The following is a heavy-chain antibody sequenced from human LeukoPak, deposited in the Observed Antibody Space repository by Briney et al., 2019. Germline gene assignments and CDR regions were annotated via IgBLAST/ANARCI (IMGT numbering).Heavy chain of an antibody. CDR2: ISYDGSNK. Sequence: PGRSLRLSCAASGFTFSSYAMHWVRQAPGKGLEWVAVISYDGSNKYYADSVKGRFTISRDNSKNTLYLQMNSLRAEDTAVYYCAKALDKWEPNWFDPWGQGTLVTVSS. D-gene: IGHD1-26*01. CDR3: AKALDKWEPNWFDP. CDR1: GFTFSSYA. V-gene: IGHV3-30-3*01. J-gene: IGHJ5*02.